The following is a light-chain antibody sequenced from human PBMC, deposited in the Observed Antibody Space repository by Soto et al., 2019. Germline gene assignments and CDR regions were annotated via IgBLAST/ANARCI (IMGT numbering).Light chain of an antibody. V-gene: IGLV2-14*01. CDR2: EVS. J-gene: IGLJ1*01. CDR3: SSYTSSSPDV. Sequence: QSALTQPASVSGSPGQSITISCTGTRSDVGGYNYVSWYQQHPGKAPKLMIYEVSNRPSGVSNRFSGSKSGNTASLTISGLQAEDEADYYCSSYTSSSPDVFGTGTKVTVL. CDR1: RSDVGGYNY.